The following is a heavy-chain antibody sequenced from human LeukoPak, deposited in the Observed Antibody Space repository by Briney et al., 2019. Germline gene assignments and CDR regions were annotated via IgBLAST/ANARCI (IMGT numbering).Heavy chain of an antibody. J-gene: IGHJ6*02. D-gene: IGHD3-9*01. CDR1: VFTFSDYY. CDR2: FSNSSSYT. Sequence: GRSLSLSCAASVFTFSDYYMSWIRQAPGKGLEWVSYFSNSSSYTTYAASVNGRFTIPRDNANNSLYLQMNSLRAEDTAVYYCARGGLYDILTGHVWGQGTTVTVSS. CDR3: ARGGLYDILTGHV. V-gene: IGHV3-11*05.